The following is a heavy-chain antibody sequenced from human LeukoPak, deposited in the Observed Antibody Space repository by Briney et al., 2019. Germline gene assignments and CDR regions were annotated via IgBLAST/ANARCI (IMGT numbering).Heavy chain of an antibody. Sequence: ASVKVSCKASGYTFTSYYMHWVRQAPGQGLEWMGIINPSGGSTSYAQKFQGRVTMTRDTSTSTVYMELSNLRSEDTAVYYCARIRTVAGTVDDGMDVWGQGTTVTVSS. J-gene: IGHJ6*02. CDR1: GYTFTSYY. D-gene: IGHD6-19*01. V-gene: IGHV1-46*01. CDR2: INPSGGST. CDR3: ARIRTVAGTVDDGMDV.